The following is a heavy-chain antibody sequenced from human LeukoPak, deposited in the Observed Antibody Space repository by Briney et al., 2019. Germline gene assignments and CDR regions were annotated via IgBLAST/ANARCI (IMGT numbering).Heavy chain of an antibody. J-gene: IGHJ1*01. CDR2: IYYSGST. Sequence: PSETLSLTCTVYGGSISSYYWNWIRQRPGKGLEWIGYIYYSGSTNYNPSLKSRVTISVDTSKNQFSLKLSSVTAADTAVYYCARGGWYPESFQHWGQGALVTVSS. CDR1: GGSISSYY. D-gene: IGHD6-19*01. V-gene: IGHV4-59*01. CDR3: ARGGWYPESFQH.